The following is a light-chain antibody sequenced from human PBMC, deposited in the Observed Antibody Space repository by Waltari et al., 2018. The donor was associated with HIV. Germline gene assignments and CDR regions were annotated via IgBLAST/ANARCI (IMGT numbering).Light chain of an antibody. J-gene: IGLJ2*01. CDR3: QSADSSGTSVL. CDR2: KDT. V-gene: IGLV3-25*03. Sequence: SYELTQPPSVSVSPGQAARITCSGDALQKQYAFWYRQKPGQAPVLVMYKDTKRPSGIPERFSGSSSGTTVTLTISGVQAEDEADYYCQSADSSGTSVLFGGGTKLTVL. CDR1: ALQKQY.